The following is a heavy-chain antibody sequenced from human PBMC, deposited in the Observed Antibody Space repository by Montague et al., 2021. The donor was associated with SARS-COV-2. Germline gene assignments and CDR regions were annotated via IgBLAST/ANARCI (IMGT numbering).Heavy chain of an antibody. D-gene: IGHD2-2*01. CDR1: GGSLSGYY. CDR3: ARDPYRLLFVTRYYGMDV. Sequence: SETLSLTCAVYGGSLSGYYWSWIRQPPGEGLEWIAEISHSGSTSYNPSLKSRVTISVDTSKNQFSLKLSSATAADTAVYYCARDPYRLLFVTRYYGMDVWGQGTTFTVSS. V-gene: IGHV4-34*01. CDR2: ISHSGST. J-gene: IGHJ6*02.